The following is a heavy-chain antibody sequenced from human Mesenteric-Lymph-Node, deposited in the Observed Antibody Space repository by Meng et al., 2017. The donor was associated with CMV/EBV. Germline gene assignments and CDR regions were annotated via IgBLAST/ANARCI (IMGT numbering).Heavy chain of an antibody. CDR2: IYRGDNT. D-gene: IGHD3-10*01. J-gene: IGHJ4*02. CDR3: TGDSVSNPNLDY. Sequence: EGNRVEAGGGLVQPGGSLRLSCAASGFNVRDKYMSWVRQAPGKGLEWVCIIYRGDNTYYIDSVKDRFTVSRDNSKNTMYLQMNSLRVEDTAVYYCTGDSVSNPNLDYWGQGTLVTVSS. CDR1: GFNVRDKY. V-gene: IGHV3-66*01.